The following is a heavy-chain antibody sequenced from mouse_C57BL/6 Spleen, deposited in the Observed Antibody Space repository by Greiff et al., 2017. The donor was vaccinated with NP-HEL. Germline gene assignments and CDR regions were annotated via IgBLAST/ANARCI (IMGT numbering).Heavy chain of an antibody. Sequence: VQLQQSGTVLARPGASVKMSCKTSGYTFTSYWMHWVKQRPGQGREWIGAIYPGNSDTSYNQKFKGKAKLTAVTSASTAYMELSSLTNEDSAVYYCTRWDYYGSSYADYWGQGTTLTVSS. J-gene: IGHJ2*01. V-gene: IGHV1-5*01. CDR3: TRWDYYGSSYADY. CDR2: IYPGNSDT. CDR1: GYTFTSYW. D-gene: IGHD1-1*01.